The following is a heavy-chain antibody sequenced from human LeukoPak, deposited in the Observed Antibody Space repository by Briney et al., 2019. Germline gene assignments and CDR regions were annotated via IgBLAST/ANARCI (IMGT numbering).Heavy chain of an antibody. CDR1: GFTFSSYW. J-gene: IGHJ3*02. V-gene: IGHV3-74*01. CDR3: ARVRPYYYGSGSYRDAFDI. CDR2: INSDGSST. D-gene: IGHD3-10*01. Sequence: GGSLRLSCAASGFTFSSYWMHWVRQAPGKGLVWVSRINSDGSSTSYADSVKGRFTISRDNAKNTLYLQMNSLRAEDTAVYYCARVRPYYYGSGSYRDAFDIWGQGTMVPVSS.